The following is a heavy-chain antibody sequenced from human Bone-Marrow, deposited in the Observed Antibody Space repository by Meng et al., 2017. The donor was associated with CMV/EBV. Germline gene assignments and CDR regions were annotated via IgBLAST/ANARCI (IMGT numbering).Heavy chain of an antibody. Sequence: ASVKVSCKASGYTFTGYYMHWVRQAPGQGLEWMGWINPNSGGTNYAQKFQGRVTMTRDTSISTAYMELSRLRSDDTAVYYCARDIVVVPTPNWFDPWGQGTLVAASS. CDR2: INPNSGGT. CDR1: GYTFTGYY. V-gene: IGHV1-2*02. CDR3: ARDIVVVPTPNWFDP. J-gene: IGHJ5*02. D-gene: IGHD2-2*01.